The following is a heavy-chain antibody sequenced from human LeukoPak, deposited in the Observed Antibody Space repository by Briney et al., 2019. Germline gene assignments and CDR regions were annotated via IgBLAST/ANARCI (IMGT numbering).Heavy chain of an antibody. Sequence: GASVKVSCKASGYTFTCYYMHWVRQAPGQGLEWMGWINPNSGGTNYAQKFQGRVTMTRDTSISTAYMELSSLRSDDTAVYYCAGVRDGSGDYWGQGTLVTVSS. V-gene: IGHV1-2*02. CDR2: INPNSGGT. CDR1: GYTFTCYY. CDR3: AGVRDGSGDY. D-gene: IGHD3-10*01. J-gene: IGHJ4*02.